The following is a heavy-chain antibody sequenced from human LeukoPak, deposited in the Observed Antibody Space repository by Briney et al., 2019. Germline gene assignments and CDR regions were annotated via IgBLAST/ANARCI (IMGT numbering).Heavy chain of an antibody. Sequence: AGGSLRLSCAASGFTLTNYVMHWVRQAPGKGREWVAVIRYDGNNKYADSVKGRFTISRDNSKNTLYLQMNSLRPEDMAVYYCAKEGNDYVWGSYRHFFDYWGQGTLVTVSS. CDR1: GFTLTNYV. CDR3: AKEGNDYVWGSYRHFFDY. V-gene: IGHV3-30*02. CDR2: IRYDGNNK. D-gene: IGHD3-16*02. J-gene: IGHJ4*02.